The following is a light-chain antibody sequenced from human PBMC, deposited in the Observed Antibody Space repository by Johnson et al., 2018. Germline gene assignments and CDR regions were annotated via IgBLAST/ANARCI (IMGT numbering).Light chain of an antibody. Sequence: QSVLTQPPSVSAAPGQKVTISCSGSSSNIGNNYVYWYQQLPGTASTLLIYENNKRPSGIPDRFPGPKSGTSATLGFTGLHTADEADYYCGTWDSSLKAGNVFGTETNVTGL. CDR2: ENN. CDR1: SSNIGNNY. J-gene: IGLJ1*01. CDR3: GTWDSSLKAGNV. V-gene: IGLV1-51*02.